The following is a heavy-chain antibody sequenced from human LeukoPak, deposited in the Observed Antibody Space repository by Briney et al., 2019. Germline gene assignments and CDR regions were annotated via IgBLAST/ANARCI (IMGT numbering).Heavy chain of an antibody. D-gene: IGHD3-22*01. Sequence: GGSLRLSCAASGFTFSSYTMNWVRQAPGKGLEWVSGINWNGGSTGYADSVKGRFTISRDNAKNSLYLQMNSLRAEDTAVYYCAKDLNDYYDSSGMGSSWGQGTLVTVSS. J-gene: IGHJ5*02. V-gene: IGHV3-20*04. CDR3: AKDLNDYYDSSGMGSS. CDR1: GFTFSSYT. CDR2: INWNGGST.